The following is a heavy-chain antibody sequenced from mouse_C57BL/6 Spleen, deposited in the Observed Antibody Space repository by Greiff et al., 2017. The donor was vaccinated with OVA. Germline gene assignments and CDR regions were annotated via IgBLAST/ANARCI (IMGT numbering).Heavy chain of an antibody. D-gene: IGHD1-1*01. CDR1: GYSFTGYY. J-gene: IGHJ3*01. CDR3: ASSSSCAY. CDR2: INPSTGGT. Sequence: EVQLQQSGPELVKPGASVKISCKASGYSFTGYYMHWVKQSSEKSLEWIGEINPSTGGTSYNQKFKGKATLTVDKSSSTAYMQLKSLTSEDSAVYYCASSSSCAYWGQGTLVTVSA. V-gene: IGHV1-43*01.